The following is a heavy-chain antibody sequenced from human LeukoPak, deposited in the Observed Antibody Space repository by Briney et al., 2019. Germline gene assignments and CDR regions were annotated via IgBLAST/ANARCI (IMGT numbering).Heavy chain of an antibody. V-gene: IGHV3-23*01. CDR2: ISGSGSNT. CDR1: GFTFSSYA. Sequence: GGSLRLSCAASGFTFSSYAMNCVLQAPGKGLEWVSGISGSGSNTYYADSVMGRFTISRDNSKNTLYLQMNSLRAEDTAVYYCAKDVLSGTYYYFDQWGQGTLVTVSS. CDR3: AKDVLSGTYYYFDQ. J-gene: IGHJ4*02. D-gene: IGHD1-26*01.